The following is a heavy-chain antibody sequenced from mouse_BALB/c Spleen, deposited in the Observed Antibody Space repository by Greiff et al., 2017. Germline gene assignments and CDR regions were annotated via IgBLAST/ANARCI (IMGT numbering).Heavy chain of an antibody. V-gene: IGHV1-87*01. CDR1: GYTFTSYW. CDR2: IYPGDGDT. D-gene: IGHD1-1*01. Sequence: QVQLKESGAELARPGASVKLSCKASGYTFTSYWMQWVKQRPGQGLEWIGAIYPGDGDTRYTQKFKGKATLTADKSSSTAYMQLSSLASEDSAVYYCARGRARYVDYYAMDYWGQGTSVTVSS. CDR3: ARGRARYVDYYAMDY. J-gene: IGHJ4*01.